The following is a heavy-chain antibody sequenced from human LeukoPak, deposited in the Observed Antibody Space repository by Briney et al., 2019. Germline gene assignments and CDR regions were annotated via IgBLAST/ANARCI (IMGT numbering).Heavy chain of an antibody. D-gene: IGHD5-24*01. CDR3: AKDLMASVSLYYMDV. CDR1: GYRFEDYA. V-gene: IGHV3-9*01. Sequence: PMLSCATSGYRFEDYAMPRVRQAPGKVLERVSGNSWNYGTIGYADSVKGRFTISRDNTKTSLYLQMNGLRAEDTALNYCAKDLMASVSLYYMDVWGKGTTVTVSS. CDR2: NSWNYGTI. J-gene: IGHJ6*03.